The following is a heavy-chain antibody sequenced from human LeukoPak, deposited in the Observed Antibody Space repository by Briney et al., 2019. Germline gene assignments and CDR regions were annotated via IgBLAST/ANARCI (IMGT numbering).Heavy chain of an antibody. J-gene: IGHJ2*01. D-gene: IGHD3-10*01. Sequence: GGSLRLSCEASGFTLSQYGLHWVRQAPGQGQERVAFIPSEGSGRFHAASVKDRFSTSKDDSKHTLYLQMNSLGAEDTALYYCVKSGNTSGSYWYFDLWGRGTLVTVSS. CDR1: GFTLSQYG. CDR3: VKSGNTSGSYWYFDL. CDR2: IPSEGSGR. V-gene: IGHV3-30*02.